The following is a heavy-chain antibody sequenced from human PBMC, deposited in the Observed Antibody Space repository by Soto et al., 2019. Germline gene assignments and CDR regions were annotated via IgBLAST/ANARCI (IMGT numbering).Heavy chain of an antibody. CDR3: ARGGYSYIDY. V-gene: IGHV4-59*01. J-gene: IGHJ4*02. CDR2: IYCSGST. D-gene: IGHD5-18*01. Sequence: SETLSLTCTVSGGSISSYYWSWIRQPPGKGLEWIGYIYCSGSTNYNPSLKSRVTISVDTSKNQFSLKLSSVTAADTAVYYCARGGYSYIDYWGQGTLVTVSS. CDR1: GGSISSYY.